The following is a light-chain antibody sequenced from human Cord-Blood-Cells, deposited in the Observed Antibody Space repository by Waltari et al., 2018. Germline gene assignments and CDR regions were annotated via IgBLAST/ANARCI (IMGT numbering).Light chain of an antibody. CDR2: AAS. CDR1: QSISSY. Sequence: IQMTQSPYSLSASVGDRVTITFRASQSISSYLNWYQQKPGKAPKLLIYAASSLQSGVPSSFSGSGSGTDFTLTISSLQPEDFATYYCQQSYSTPLTFGGGTKVEIK. CDR3: QQSYSTPLT. J-gene: IGKJ4*01. V-gene: IGKV1-39*01.